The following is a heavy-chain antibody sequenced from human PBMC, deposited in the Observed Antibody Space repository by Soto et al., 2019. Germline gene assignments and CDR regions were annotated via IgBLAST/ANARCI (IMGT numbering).Heavy chain of an antibody. CDR1: GFTFSSYW. V-gene: IGHV3-74*01. J-gene: IGHJ3*02. CDR3: ARDSGVGGSGSYYPSDAFDI. CDR2: INSDGSST. Sequence: EVQLVESGGGLVQPGGSLRLSCAASGFTFSSYWMHWVRQAPGEGLVWVSRINSDGSSTSYADSVKGRFTISRDNAKNTLYLQMNSLRAEDTAVYYCARDSGVGGSGSYYPSDAFDIWGQGTMVTVSS. D-gene: IGHD1-26*01.